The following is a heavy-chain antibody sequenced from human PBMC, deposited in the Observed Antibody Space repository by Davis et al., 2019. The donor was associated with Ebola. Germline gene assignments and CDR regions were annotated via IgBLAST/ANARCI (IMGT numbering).Heavy chain of an antibody. D-gene: IGHD2-15*01. J-gene: IGHJ5*02. CDR3: ATLPYCTGDSCYRGLDS. Sequence: KVSCKGSGYSFSYPWIGWVRQMPGKGLEWMGFIYPADSDTSYGPSSQGRVTISADKSISTAYLQWSSLRASDTAMYYCATLPYCTGDSCYRGLDSWGQGTLVTVSS. CDR2: IYPADSDT. V-gene: IGHV5-51*01. CDR1: GYSFSYPW.